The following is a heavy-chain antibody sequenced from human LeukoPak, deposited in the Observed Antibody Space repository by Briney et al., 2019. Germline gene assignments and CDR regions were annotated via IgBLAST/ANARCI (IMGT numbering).Heavy chain of an antibody. V-gene: IGHV4-59*01. J-gene: IGHJ5*02. D-gene: IGHD4-17*01. CDR2: IYYSGST. CDR1: GGSISSYY. CDR3: ARAIEGYGDRRKFDP. Sequence: SETLSLTCTVSGGSISSYYWSWIRQPPGKGLEGIGYIYYSGSTNYNPSLKSRVTISVDTSKNQFSLKLSSVTAADTAVYYCARAIEGYGDRRKFDPWGQGTLVTVSS.